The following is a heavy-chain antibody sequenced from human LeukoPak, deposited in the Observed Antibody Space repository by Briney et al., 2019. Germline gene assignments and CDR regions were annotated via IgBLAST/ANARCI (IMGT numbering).Heavy chain of an antibody. CDR2: INPNSGGT. D-gene: IGHD1-26*01. CDR3: AKDRGELLDY. J-gene: IGHJ4*02. Sequence: ASMKVSCKASGYTITNNYMHWVRQAPGQGLEWMGWINPNSGGTNYAQKFQGRVTMTRDTSISTVYMELSRLRSDDTAVYYCAKDRGELLDYWGQGTLVTVSS. V-gene: IGHV1-2*02. CDR1: GYTITNNY.